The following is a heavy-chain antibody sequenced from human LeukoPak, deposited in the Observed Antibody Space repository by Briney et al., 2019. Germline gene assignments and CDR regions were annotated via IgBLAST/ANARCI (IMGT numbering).Heavy chain of an antibody. D-gene: IGHD5-18*01. CDR1: GFTFSSYA. CDR2: ISGSGGST. Sequence: PGGSLRLSCAASGFTFSSYAMSWVRQAPGKGLEWVSAISGSGGSTYYADSVKGRFTISRDNSKNTLYLQMNSLRAEDTAVYYCAKSGEPWIQLWDVARSYYFDYWGQGTLVTVSS. CDR3: AKSGEPWIQLWDVARSYYFDY. J-gene: IGHJ4*02. V-gene: IGHV3-23*01.